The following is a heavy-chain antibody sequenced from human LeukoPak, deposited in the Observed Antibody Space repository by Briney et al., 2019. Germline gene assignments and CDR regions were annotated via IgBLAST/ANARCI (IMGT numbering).Heavy chain of an antibody. CDR1: GFTVSSNY. CDR3: ARSSVGATPYYFDY. Sequence: GGSLRLSCAASGFTVSSNYMSWVRQAPGKGLEWVSVIYSGGSTYYADSVKGRFTISRDNSKNTLYLQMNSLGAEDTAVYYCARSSVGATPYYFDYWGQGTLVTVSS. CDR2: IYSGGST. V-gene: IGHV3-53*01. J-gene: IGHJ4*02. D-gene: IGHD1-26*01.